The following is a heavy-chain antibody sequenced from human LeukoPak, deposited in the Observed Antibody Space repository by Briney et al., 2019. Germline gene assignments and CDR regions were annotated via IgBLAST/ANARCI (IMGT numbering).Heavy chain of an antibody. J-gene: IGHJ4*02. CDR3: ARDTMDAGYNSGFDY. D-gene: IGHD5-24*01. CDR1: GFTFSSYE. V-gene: IGHV3-48*03. CDR2: ISSSGSAI. Sequence: GGSLRLSCAASGFTFSSYEMNWVRQAPGKGLEWVSYISSSGSAIYYADSVKGRFTISRDNAKNSLYLQMNRLSAEDTAVYYCARDTMDAGYNSGFDYWGQGTLVTVSS.